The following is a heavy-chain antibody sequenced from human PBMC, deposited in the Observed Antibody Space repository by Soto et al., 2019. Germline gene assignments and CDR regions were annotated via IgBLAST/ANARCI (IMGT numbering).Heavy chain of an antibody. CDR1: GGSVSSGSYY. V-gene: IGHV4-61*01. D-gene: IGHD2-2*01. CDR2: IYYSGST. Sequence: SETLSLTCTVSGGSVSSGSYYWSWIRQPPGKGLEWIGYIYYSGSTNYNPSLKSRVTISVDTSKNQFSLKLSSVTAADTAVYYCARGSDYCSSTSCYEDSYYYYCGMDVWGQGTTVTVSS. J-gene: IGHJ6*02. CDR3: ARGSDYCSSTSCYEDSYYYYCGMDV.